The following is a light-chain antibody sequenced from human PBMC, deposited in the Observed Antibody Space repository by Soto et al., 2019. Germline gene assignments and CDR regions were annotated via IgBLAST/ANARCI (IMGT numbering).Light chain of an antibody. CDR1: SFNIGRNP. V-gene: IGLV1-40*01. J-gene: IGLJ1*01. Sequence: QSVLTQPPSASGTPGQRVTISCSGSSFNIGRNPVNWYQQLPGTAPKLLIYGNSNRPSGVPDRFSGSKSGTSASLAITGLQAEDEADYYCQSYDSSLSGYVFGTGTKLTVL. CDR3: QSYDSSLSGYV. CDR2: GNS.